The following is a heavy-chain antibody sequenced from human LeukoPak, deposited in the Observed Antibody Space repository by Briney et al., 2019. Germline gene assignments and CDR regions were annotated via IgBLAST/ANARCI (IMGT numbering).Heavy chain of an antibody. CDR3: ARDTGGYYYDSSGYLLQYFQH. CDR1: GYTFTVYY. CDR2: INPNSGGT. Sequence: ASVKVSCKASGYTFTVYYMHWVRQAPGQGLEWMGWINPNSGGTNFAQKFQGRVTMTRDTSISTAYMELSRLRSDDTAVYYCARDTGGYYYDSSGYLLQYFQHWGQGTLVTVSS. J-gene: IGHJ1*01. V-gene: IGHV1-2*02. D-gene: IGHD3-22*01.